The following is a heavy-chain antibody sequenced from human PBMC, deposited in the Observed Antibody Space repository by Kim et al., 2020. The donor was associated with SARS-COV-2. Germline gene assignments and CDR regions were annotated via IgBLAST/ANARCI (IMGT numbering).Heavy chain of an antibody. CDR2: SVI. D-gene: IGHD5-18*01. CDR3: TRGGYSYDY. Sequence: SVITYAESVRGRFTISRDNGKNSLFLQMNSLRDEDTAVYYCTRGGYSYDYWGQGTLVTVSS. V-gene: IGHV3-48*02. J-gene: IGHJ4*02.